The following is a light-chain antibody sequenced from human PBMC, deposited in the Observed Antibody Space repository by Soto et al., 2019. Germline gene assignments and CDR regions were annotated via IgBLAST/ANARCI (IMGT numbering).Light chain of an antibody. CDR2: GAS. CDR3: PQYDSTPPT. Sequence: EIVLTQSPGTLSLSPGERATLSCRASQSVNSNYLAWYQRKPGQAPRLLIYGASNRATDIPYRFSASGSGTDFTLTITRLDAEDFAVYYCPQYDSTPPTFGQGTQVEVK. J-gene: IGKJ1*01. CDR1: QSVNSNY. V-gene: IGKV3-20*01.